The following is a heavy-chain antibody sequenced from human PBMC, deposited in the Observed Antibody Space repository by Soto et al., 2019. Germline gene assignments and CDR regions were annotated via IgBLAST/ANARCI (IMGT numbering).Heavy chain of an antibody. CDR3: AKLDIVVVVAATGGMFDY. CDR1: GFTFSSYA. CDR2: ISGSGGST. D-gene: IGHD2-15*01. J-gene: IGHJ4*02. Sequence: EVQLLESGGGLVQPEGSLRLSCAASGFTFSSYAMSWVRQAPGKGLEWVSAISGSGGSTYYADSVKGRFTISRDNSKNTLYLQMNSRRAEDTAVYYCAKLDIVVVVAATGGMFDYWGQGTLVSVSS. V-gene: IGHV3-23*01.